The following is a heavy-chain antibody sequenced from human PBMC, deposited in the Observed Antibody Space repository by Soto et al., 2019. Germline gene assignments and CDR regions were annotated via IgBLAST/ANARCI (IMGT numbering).Heavy chain of an antibody. D-gene: IGHD5-18*01. V-gene: IGHV3-15*01. CDR3: TSSGYSYAYFRN. CDR1: GFTFSNAW. J-gene: IGHJ4*02. Sequence: EVQVVESGGGLVKPGGSLRLSCAASGFTFSNAWMSWVRLAPGKGLEWVGRIKSKTDGGTTDYVAPVQGRVTISRADAKDTLYLQMNSLKTEDTAVYYCTSSGYSYAYFRNWGQGTLVTVSS. CDR2: IKSKTDGGTT.